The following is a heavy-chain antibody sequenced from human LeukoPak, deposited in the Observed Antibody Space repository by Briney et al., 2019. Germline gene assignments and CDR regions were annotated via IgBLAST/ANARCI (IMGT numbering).Heavy chain of an antibody. J-gene: IGHJ4*02. CDR2: ISGSGDSK. Sequence: GGSLRLSCAASGFTFSTYGMTWVRQAPGKGLEWVSAISGSGDSKYYADSVKGRFTISRDDSKNTLYLQMNSLRAEDTAVYYCARESESYDSSGSTFGYWGQGTLVTVSS. CDR3: ARESESYDSSGSTFGY. D-gene: IGHD3-22*01. V-gene: IGHV3-23*01. CDR1: GFTFSTYG.